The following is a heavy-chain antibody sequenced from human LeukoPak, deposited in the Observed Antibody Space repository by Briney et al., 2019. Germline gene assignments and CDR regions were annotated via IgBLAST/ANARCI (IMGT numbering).Heavy chain of an antibody. CDR1: GFTFSSYA. CDR3: AREGLMTTVSHFDY. CDR2: IYSGGST. D-gene: IGHD4-17*01. V-gene: IGHV3-66*01. Sequence: GGSLRLSCAASGFTFSSYAMSWVRQAPGKGLEWVSVIYSGGSTYYADSVKGRFTISRDNSKNTLYLQMNSLRAEDTAVYYCAREGLMTTVSHFDYWGQGTLVTVSS. J-gene: IGHJ4*02.